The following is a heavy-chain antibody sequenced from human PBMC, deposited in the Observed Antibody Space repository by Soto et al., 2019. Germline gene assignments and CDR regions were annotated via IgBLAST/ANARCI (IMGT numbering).Heavy chain of an antibody. CDR1: GLTYKSGS. CDR3: ARVAY. CDR2: ISSGSSDT. Sequence: GPTLTCSGGDSGLTYKSGSTNWVRQVPGKGLAWVASISSGSSDTWYADSVKGRFIISRDNAQNSLFLQMNTLRPEDTAMYDCARVAYWGPGTHVSV. V-gene: IGHV3-21*01. J-gene: IGHJ4*02.